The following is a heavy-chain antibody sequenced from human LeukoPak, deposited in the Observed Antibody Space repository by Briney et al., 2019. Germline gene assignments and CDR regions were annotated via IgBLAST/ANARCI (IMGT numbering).Heavy chain of an antibody. CDR2: ISYDGSNK. V-gene: IGHV3-30*04. CDR1: GFTFSSYA. CDR3: ARVSPNTVTTLQYFDY. Sequence: GGSLRLSCAASGFTFSSYAMHWVRQAPGRGLEWVAVISYDGSNKYYADSVKGRFTISRDNSKNTLYLQMNSLRAEDTAVYYCARVSPNTVTTLQYFDYWGQGTLVTVSS. D-gene: IGHD4-17*01. J-gene: IGHJ4*02.